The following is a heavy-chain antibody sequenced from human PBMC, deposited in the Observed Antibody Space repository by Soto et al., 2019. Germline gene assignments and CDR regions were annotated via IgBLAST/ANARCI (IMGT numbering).Heavy chain of an antibody. CDR2: IWYDGTNK. Sequence: QVQVVESGGGVVQPGRSLRLSCTASGFSFSSYGMHWVRQAPGTGLEWVAVIWYDGTNKYYAESVKGRFTISRDNSKNTVYLQMNSLRAEDTAVYYCAREGEGNSALFDYWGQGTLVTVSS. V-gene: IGHV3-33*01. CDR3: AREGEGNSALFDY. CDR1: GFSFSSYG. J-gene: IGHJ4*02. D-gene: IGHD4-4*01.